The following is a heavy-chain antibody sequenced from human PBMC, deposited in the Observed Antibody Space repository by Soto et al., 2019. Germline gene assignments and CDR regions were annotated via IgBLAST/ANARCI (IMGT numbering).Heavy chain of an antibody. CDR3: ARDKLTALFDY. J-gene: IGHJ4*02. Sequence: PSETLSLTCAAYGWSFSAYYWTWIRQPPGTGLEWIGEINHSGSTNYNPSLKSRVTISVDTSKNHFSLKLTSVTAADTAVYYCARDKLTALFDYWGQGTLANVST. D-gene: IGHD2-21*02. V-gene: IGHV4-34*01. CDR2: INHSGST. CDR1: GWSFSAYY.